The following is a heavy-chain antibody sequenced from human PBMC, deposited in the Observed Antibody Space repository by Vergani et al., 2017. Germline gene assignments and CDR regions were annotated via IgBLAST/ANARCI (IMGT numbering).Heavy chain of an antibody. J-gene: IGHJ4*02. D-gene: IGHD4-17*01. V-gene: IGHV3-74*01. Sequence: EVQLVESGGGLVQPGGSLRLSCAASGFTFSSYWMHWVRQAPGKGLVWVSRINRDGSSTSYADSVKGRFTISRDNAKNTLYLQMNSLRVDDTAVYYCAGDVSGARDYWGQGTLVTVSS. CDR3: AGDVSGARDY. CDR2: INRDGSST. CDR1: GFTFSSYW.